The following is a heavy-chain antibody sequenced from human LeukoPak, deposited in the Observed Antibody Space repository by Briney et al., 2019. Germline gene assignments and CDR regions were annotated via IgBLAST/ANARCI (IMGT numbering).Heavy chain of an antibody. Sequence: ASVKVSCKASGYTFTDYYLHWVRQAPGQGLEWMAWINPHRGVTNYAQKFQGRVTVTRDTSITTAYMALSRLRSDDTAVYYCARTPGGSYSDDWYFDLWGRGTLVTVSS. CDR2: INPHRGVT. CDR3: ARTPGGSYSDDWYFDL. J-gene: IGHJ2*01. D-gene: IGHD1-26*01. CDR1: GYTFTDYY. V-gene: IGHV1-2*02.